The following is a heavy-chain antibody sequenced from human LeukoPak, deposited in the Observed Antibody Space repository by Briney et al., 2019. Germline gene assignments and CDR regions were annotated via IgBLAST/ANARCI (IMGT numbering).Heavy chain of an antibody. Sequence: SVKVSCKASGGTFSSYTISWVRQAPGQGLEWMGRITPILGIANYAQKFQGRVTITADKSTSTAYMELSSLRSEDTAVYYCARGRRELDAFDIWGQGTMVTVSS. V-gene: IGHV1-69*02. J-gene: IGHJ3*02. D-gene: IGHD1-26*01. CDR1: GGTFSSYT. CDR3: ARGRRELDAFDI. CDR2: ITPILGIA.